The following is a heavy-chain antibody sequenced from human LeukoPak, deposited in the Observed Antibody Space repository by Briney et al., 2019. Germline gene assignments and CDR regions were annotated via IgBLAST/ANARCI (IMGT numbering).Heavy chain of an antibody. CDR3: ARDRGSSSGYGMDV. CDR1: GFTFSSYA. Sequence: PGRSLRLSCAASGFTFSSYALHWVRQAPGKGLEWVAVIWFDGSNKDYADSVKGRFTISRDNSKNTLYLQMNSLRAEDTAMYYCARDRGSSSGYGMDVWGQGTTVTVSS. D-gene: IGHD6-13*01. V-gene: IGHV3-33*08. J-gene: IGHJ6*02. CDR2: IWFDGSNK.